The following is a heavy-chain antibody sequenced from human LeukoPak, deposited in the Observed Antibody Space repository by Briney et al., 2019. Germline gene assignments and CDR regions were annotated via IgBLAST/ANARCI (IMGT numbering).Heavy chain of an antibody. CDR3: ARESPTTVTYDY. D-gene: IGHD4-17*01. J-gene: IGHJ4*02. CDR1: GYTFTSYA. Sequence: GASVKVSCKASGYTFTSYAMHWARQAPGQRLEWMGWINAGNGNTKYSQKFQGRVTITRDTSASTAYMELSSLRSEDTAVYYCARESPTTVTYDYWGQGTLVTVSS. CDR2: INAGNGNT. V-gene: IGHV1-3*01.